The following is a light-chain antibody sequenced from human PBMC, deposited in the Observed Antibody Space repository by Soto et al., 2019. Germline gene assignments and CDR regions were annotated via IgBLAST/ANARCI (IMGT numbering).Light chain of an antibody. CDR1: SSDVGGYNY. CDR2: EVT. Sequence: QSVLTQPPSASGSPGQSVTISCTGTSSDVGGYNYVSWYQQHPGKAPKLLIYEVTKRPSGVPDRFSGSRSGNTASLTVSGLQVEDEADYYCSAYAGSNKLVFGGGTKLTVL. CDR3: SAYAGSNKLV. V-gene: IGLV2-8*01. J-gene: IGLJ2*01.